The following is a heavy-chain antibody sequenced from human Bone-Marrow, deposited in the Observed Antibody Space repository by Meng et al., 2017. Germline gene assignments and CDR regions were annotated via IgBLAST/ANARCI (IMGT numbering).Heavy chain of an antibody. D-gene: IGHD2-21*01. CDR1: GYTFTGYY. CDR2: INPNSGGT. Sequence: ASVKVSCKASGYTFTGYYMHWVRQAPGQGLEWMGRINPNSGGTNYAQKFQGRVTMTRDTSISTAYMDLRRLRSDDTAVYYCAVLVDGNPFHIWGQGTMVTVSS. J-gene: IGHJ3*02. CDR3: AVLVDGNPFHI. V-gene: IGHV1-2*06.